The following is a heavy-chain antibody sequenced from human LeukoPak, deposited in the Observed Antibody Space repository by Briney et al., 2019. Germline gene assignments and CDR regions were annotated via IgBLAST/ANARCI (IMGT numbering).Heavy chain of an antibody. Sequence: GASVKVSCKASGYTFTSYYMHWVRQAPGQGLEWMGIINPSGGSTSYAQKFQGRVTMTRDTSTSTVYMELSRLRSEDTAVYYCARGWNIVVVTATNFDYWGQGTLVTVSS. J-gene: IGHJ4*02. CDR3: ARGWNIVVVTATNFDY. CDR2: INPSGGST. D-gene: IGHD2-21*02. CDR1: GYTFTSYY. V-gene: IGHV1-46*01.